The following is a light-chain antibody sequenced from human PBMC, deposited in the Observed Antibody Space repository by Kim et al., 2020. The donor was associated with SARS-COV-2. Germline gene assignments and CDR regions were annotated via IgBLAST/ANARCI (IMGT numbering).Light chain of an antibody. Sequence: SVALGQTARMTCGGDNIENRNVHWYQQRPGQAPILLIYRDSKRPSGIPERVCGTNSGNATTLTISGVQGGDEADYYCQVWDGRAVVFGGGTQLTVL. V-gene: IGLV3-9*01. CDR3: QVWDGRAVV. J-gene: IGLJ2*01. CDR1: NIENRN. CDR2: RDS.